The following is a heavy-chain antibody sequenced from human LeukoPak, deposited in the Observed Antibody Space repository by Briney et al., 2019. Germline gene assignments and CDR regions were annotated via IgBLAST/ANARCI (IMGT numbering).Heavy chain of an antibody. Sequence: ASVKVSCKASGYTFIGYYMHWVRQAPGQGLEWMGWINPNSGGTNYAQKFQGRVTMTRDTSISTAYMKLSRLRSDDTAVYYCAIGGGGSIAAGWSTTRHWGQGTLVTVSS. V-gene: IGHV1-2*02. D-gene: IGHD6-13*01. CDR3: AIGGGGSIAAGWSTTRH. CDR2: INPNSGGT. J-gene: IGHJ4*02. CDR1: GYTFIGYY.